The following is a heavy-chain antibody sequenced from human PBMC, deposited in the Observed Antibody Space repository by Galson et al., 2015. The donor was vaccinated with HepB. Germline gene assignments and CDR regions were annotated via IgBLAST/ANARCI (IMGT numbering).Heavy chain of an antibody. Sequence: SLRLSCAASGFTFSSYTMNWVRQAPGKGLEPVSYISSTGTTMYYADSAKGRFTISRDNAQNSLYLQMNSLRDEDTAVYYCARAYFGSGSSSAYWYFDLWGQGTLVTVSS. CDR1: GFTFSSYT. D-gene: IGHD3-10*01. J-gene: IGHJ2*01. CDR3: ARAYFGSGSSSAYWYFDL. CDR2: ISSTGTTM. V-gene: IGHV3-48*02.